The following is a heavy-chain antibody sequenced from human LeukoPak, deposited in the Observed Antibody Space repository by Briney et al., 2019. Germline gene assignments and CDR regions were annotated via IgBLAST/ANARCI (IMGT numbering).Heavy chain of an antibody. CDR1: GFTFSSYG. CDR2: IRYVGSNK. J-gene: IGHJ4*02. V-gene: IGHV3-30*02. CDR3: AKDLEGSGSYYSRSADY. Sequence: PGGSLRLSCAASGFTFSSYGMHWVRQAPGKGLEWVAFIRYVGSNKYYADSVKGRFTISRDNSENTLYLQMNSLRAEDTAVYYCAKDLEGSGSYYSRSADYWGQGTLVTVSS. D-gene: IGHD3-10*01.